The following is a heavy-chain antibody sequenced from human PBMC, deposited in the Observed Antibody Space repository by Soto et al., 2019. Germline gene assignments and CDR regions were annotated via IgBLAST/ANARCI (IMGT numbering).Heavy chain of an antibody. V-gene: IGHV3-48*01. CDR3: ARALDTKFITMVRGPYDY. J-gene: IGHJ4*02. CDR2: ISSSSSTI. Sequence: GGSLRLSCAASGFTFSSYSMNWVRQAPGKGLEWVSYISSSSSTIYYADSVKGRFTISRDNAKNSLYLQMNSLRAEDTAVYYCARALDTKFITMVRGPYDYWGQGTLVTVSS. CDR1: GFTFSSYS. D-gene: IGHD3-10*01.